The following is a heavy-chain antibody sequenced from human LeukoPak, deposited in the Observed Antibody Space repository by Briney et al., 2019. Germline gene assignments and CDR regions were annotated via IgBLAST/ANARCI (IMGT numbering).Heavy chain of an antibody. CDR2: IYPGDSDT. V-gene: IGHV5-51*01. Sequence: GESLKISCKGSGYSFTSYWIGWVRQMPGKGLEWMGIIYPGDSDTRYSPSFQGQVTISADKSISTAYLQGSSLKASDTAMYYCARAASSSSSFYYYYMDVWGKGTTVTVSS. J-gene: IGHJ6*03. CDR1: GYSFTSYW. D-gene: IGHD6-6*01. CDR3: ARAASSSSSFYYYYMDV.